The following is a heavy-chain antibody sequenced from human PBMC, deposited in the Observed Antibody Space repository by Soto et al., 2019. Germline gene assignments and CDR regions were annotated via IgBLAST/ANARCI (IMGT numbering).Heavy chain of an antibody. V-gene: IGHV1-3*01. CDR2: INAGNGNT. Sequence: ASVQVSCKASGYTFTSYGIIWVRQAPGQRLEWMGWINAGNGNTKYSQKFQGRVTITRDTSASTAYMELSSLRSEDTAVYYCASSYSNYALIDYYYYGMDVWGQGTTVTVSS. D-gene: IGHD4-4*01. J-gene: IGHJ6*02. CDR3: ASSYSNYALIDYYYYGMDV. CDR1: GYTFTSYG.